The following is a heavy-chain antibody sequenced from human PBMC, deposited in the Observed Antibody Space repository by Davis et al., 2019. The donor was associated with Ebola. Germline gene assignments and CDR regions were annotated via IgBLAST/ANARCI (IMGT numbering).Heavy chain of an antibody. CDR2: IVVGSGNT. V-gene: IGHV1-58*01. Sequence: SVKVSCKASGFTFTSSAVQWVRQARGQRLEWIGWIVVGSGNTNYAQKFQERVAITRDMSTSTAYMELSRLRSDDTAVYYCARGSYGGNSGLRYWGQGTLVTVSS. CDR3: ARGSYGGNSGLRY. J-gene: IGHJ4*02. CDR1: GFTFTSSA. D-gene: IGHD4-23*01.